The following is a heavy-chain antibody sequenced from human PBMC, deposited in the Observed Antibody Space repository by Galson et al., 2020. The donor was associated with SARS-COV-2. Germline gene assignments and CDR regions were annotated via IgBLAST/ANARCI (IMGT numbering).Heavy chain of an antibody. CDR3: ARRRSCSSTSCYALFDP. CDR1: GGSISSSSYY. Sequence: SETLSLTCTVSGGSISSSSYYWGWIRQPPGKGLEWIGSIYYSGSTYYNPSLKSRVTISVDTSKNQFSLKLSSVTAADTAVYYCARRRSCSSTSCYALFDPWGQGTLVTVSS. D-gene: IGHD2-2*01. CDR2: IYYSGST. V-gene: IGHV4-39*01. J-gene: IGHJ5*02.